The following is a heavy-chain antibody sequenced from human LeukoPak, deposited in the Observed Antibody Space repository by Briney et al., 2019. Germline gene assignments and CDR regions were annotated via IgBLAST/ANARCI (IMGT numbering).Heavy chain of an antibody. Sequence: SETLSLTCTVSGGSISSSSYYWGWIRQPPGKGLEWIGSIYYSGSTYCNPSLKSRVTISVDTSKNQFSLKLSSVTAADTAVYYCARRTYYYDSSGPSGDYWGQGTLVTVSS. CDR2: IYYSGST. CDR3: ARRTYYYDSSGPSGDY. CDR1: GGSISSSSYY. D-gene: IGHD3-22*01. J-gene: IGHJ4*02. V-gene: IGHV4-39*01.